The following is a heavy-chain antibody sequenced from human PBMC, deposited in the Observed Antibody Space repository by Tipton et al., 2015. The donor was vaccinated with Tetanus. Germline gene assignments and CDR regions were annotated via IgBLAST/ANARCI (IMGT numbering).Heavy chain of an antibody. V-gene: IGHV4-4*07. CDR3: ARIHDFLSGHFDF. J-gene: IGHJ4*02. CDR1: GDSISSNY. D-gene: IGHD3-3*01. Sequence: GLVKPSETLSLTCTVSGDSISSNYWSWIRQPAGKGPEWIGRIYINGRNNYNPSLKSRVTVSADPSQNQFSLKLTSVTAADTAVYYCARIHDFLSGHFDFWGEGTLVTVSP. CDR2: IYINGRN.